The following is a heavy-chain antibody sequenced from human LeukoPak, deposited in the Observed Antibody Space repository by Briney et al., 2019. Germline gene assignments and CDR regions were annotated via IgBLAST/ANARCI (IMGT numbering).Heavy chain of an antibody. V-gene: IGHV3-30-3*01. Sequence: GGSLRLSCAASGFVFSSYAMHWVRQAPGKGLEWVAVISDDGSNKYHADSVKGRFTISRDNAKNSLYLQMNSLRAEDTAVYYCARWRGIRFGYYYYYYMDVWGKGTTVTVSS. J-gene: IGHJ6*03. CDR3: ARWRGIRFGYYYYYYMDV. CDR2: ISDDGSNK. D-gene: IGHD3-10*01. CDR1: GFVFSSYA.